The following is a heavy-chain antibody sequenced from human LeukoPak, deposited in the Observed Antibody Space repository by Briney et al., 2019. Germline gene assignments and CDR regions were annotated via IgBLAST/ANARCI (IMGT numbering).Heavy chain of an antibody. J-gene: IGHJ4*02. CDR3: ARDPQYCSGGSCYSFDY. Sequence: GGSLRLSCAASGFTFSSYAMSWVRQAPGKGLEWVSAISGSGGSTYYADSVKGRFTISRDNSKNTLYLQMNSLRAEDTAVYYCARDPQYCSGGSCYSFDYWGQGTLVTVSS. CDR1: GFTFSSYA. D-gene: IGHD2-15*01. V-gene: IGHV3-23*01. CDR2: ISGSGGST.